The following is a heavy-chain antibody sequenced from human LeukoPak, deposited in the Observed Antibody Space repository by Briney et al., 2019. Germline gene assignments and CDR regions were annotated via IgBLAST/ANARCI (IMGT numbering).Heavy chain of an antibody. Sequence: SETLSLTCTVSGGSISSSSYYWGWIRQPPGKGLEWFGSIYYSGSTYYNPSLRSRVTMSVDRSQNQFSLHLSSVTVADTAVYYCARRLYSGNGLDVWGQGPTVTVSS. D-gene: IGHD5-12*01. CDR2: IYYSGST. J-gene: IGHJ6*02. CDR1: GGSISSSSYY. CDR3: ARRLYSGNGLDV. V-gene: IGHV4-39*07.